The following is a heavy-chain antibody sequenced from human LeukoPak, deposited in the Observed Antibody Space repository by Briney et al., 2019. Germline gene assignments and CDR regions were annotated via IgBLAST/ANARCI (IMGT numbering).Heavy chain of an antibody. CDR1: GFTFSSYS. J-gene: IGHJ4*02. V-gene: IGHV3-21*01. CDR2: ISSSSSYI. Sequence: PGGSLRLSCAASGFTFSSYSMNWVRQAPGKGLEWVSSISSSSSYIYYADSVKGRFTISRDNAKNSLYLQMNSLRAEDTAVYYCARDCPYSSSSRCYFDYWGQGTLVTVSS. D-gene: IGHD6-6*01. CDR3: ARDCPYSSSSRCYFDY.